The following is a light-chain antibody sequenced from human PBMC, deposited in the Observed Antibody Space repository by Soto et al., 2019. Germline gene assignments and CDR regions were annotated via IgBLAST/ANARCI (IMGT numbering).Light chain of an antibody. V-gene: IGKV3-20*01. CDR3: QQYGSSPWT. CDR1: QSVSSNY. CDR2: GAS. Sequence: EIVLTQSPGTLSLSPGARATLSCRASQSVSSNYLAWYQQKPGQAPRPLIYGASSRATGLPDRFSGSGAGTDFTLTISRLESEDFAVYYCQQYGSSPWTFGQGTKVEIK. J-gene: IGKJ1*01.